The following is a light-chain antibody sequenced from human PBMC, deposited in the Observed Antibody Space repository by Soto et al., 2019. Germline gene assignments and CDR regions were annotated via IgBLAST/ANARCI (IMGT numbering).Light chain of an antibody. CDR1: QSVSSN. V-gene: IGKV3-15*01. J-gene: IGKJ1*01. Sequence: IVVTQSPATLSVNPGERATLSCRASQSVSSNLAWYQQKPGQAPRLLIYGASTRATGIPARFSGSGSGTEFTLTISILQSEDFAVYYCQQYNNWPRSFGQGTKVDIK. CDR2: GAS. CDR3: QQYNNWPRS.